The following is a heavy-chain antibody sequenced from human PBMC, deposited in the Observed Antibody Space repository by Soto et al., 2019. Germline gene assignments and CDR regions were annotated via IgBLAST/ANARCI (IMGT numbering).Heavy chain of an antibody. D-gene: IGHD3-10*01. V-gene: IGHV3-33*01. CDR1: GFTFRSYG. CDR2: IWYDGTNE. CDR3: ARVRVRIYGSGSYSGMDV. J-gene: IGHJ6*02. Sequence: GGSLRLSCAASGFTFRSYGMYWVRQAPGKGLEWVAIIWYDGTNEYYADSVKGRFTTSRDNSKNTLYLQMDSLRAEDSAVYYCARVRVRIYGSGSYSGMDVWGQGTTVSVSS.